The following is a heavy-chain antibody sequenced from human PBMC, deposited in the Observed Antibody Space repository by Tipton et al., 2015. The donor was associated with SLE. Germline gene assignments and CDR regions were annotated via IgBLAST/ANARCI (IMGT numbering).Heavy chain of an antibody. CDR2: IYTSGNT. Sequence: TLSLTCTVSGGSISSYYWSWIRQPAGKGLVWIGRIYTSGNTNYNPPLKGRVTMSVDTSKNQFSLKLSSVTAADTAVYYCARRRPTSYGMDVWGQGTTVTVSS. CDR3: ARRRPTSYGMDV. J-gene: IGHJ6*02. D-gene: IGHD5-24*01. V-gene: IGHV4-4*07. CDR1: GGSISSYY.